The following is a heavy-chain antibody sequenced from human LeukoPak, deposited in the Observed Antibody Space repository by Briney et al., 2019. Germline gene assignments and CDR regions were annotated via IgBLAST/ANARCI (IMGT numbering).Heavy chain of an antibody. CDR1: RGSISPYY. CDR2: IYYIGTT. V-gene: IGHV4-59*01. D-gene: IGHD2-15*01. J-gene: IGHJ4*02. CDR3: ARGGFESCSAGSCLLGNY. Sequence: SSETLSLTCTVSRGSISPYYWSRIRQSPGKGLEWIGYIYYIGTTNYNPSLQSRVTMSVDTSTNQFTLNLASVTAADTAVYYCARGGFESCSAGSCLLGNYWGQGILVAVSS.